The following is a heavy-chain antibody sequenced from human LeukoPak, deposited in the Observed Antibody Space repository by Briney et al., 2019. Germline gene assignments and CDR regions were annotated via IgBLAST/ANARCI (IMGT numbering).Heavy chain of an antibody. Sequence: PGGSLTLSCAVSGITLSNYGMSWVRQAPGKGLEWVAGISGSGGSTNYADSVKGRFTISRDNPKNTLFLQMNSLRAEDPAVYFCAKRGVVIRVILVGFHKEAYYFDSWGQGALVTVSS. V-gene: IGHV3-23*01. D-gene: IGHD2-21*01. CDR1: GITLSNYG. CDR2: ISGSGGST. CDR3: AKRGVVIRVILVGFHKEAYYFDS. J-gene: IGHJ4*02.